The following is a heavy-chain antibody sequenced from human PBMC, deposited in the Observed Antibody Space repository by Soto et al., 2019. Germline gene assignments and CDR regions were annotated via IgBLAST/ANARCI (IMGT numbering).Heavy chain of an antibody. CDR1: GYSFTSYW. D-gene: IGHD6-19*01. CDR2: IYPGDSDT. J-gene: IGHJ3*02. Sequence: VESLKISCKGSGYSFTSYWIGWVRQMPGKGLEWMGIIYPGDSDTRYSPSFQGQVTISADKSISTAYLQWSSLKASDTAMYYCARPGSGYSSGWRAFDIRGQGTLVIVS. V-gene: IGHV5-51*01. CDR3: ARPGSGYSSGWRAFDI.